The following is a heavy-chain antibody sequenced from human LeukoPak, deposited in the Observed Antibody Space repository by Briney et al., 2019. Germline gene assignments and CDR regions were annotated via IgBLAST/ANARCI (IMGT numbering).Heavy chain of an antibody. CDR2: ISGSGEKT. V-gene: IGHV3-23*01. J-gene: IGHJ5*02. CDR1: GFTFSDSA. D-gene: IGHD3-10*01. Sequence: PGGSLRLSCAGSGFTFSDSAMSWVRQAPGRGLEWVSGISGSGEKTYYADSVKGRFTISRDNSRNTLRLQMNSLRAEDTAVYYCARAGVSGSYYVNWFDPWGQGTLVTVSS. CDR3: ARAGVSGSYYVNWFDP.